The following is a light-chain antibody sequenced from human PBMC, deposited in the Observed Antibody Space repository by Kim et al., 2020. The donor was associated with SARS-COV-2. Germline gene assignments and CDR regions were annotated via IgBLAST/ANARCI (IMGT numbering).Light chain of an antibody. CDR3: QQSYSTPPT. V-gene: IGKV1-39*01. CDR1: QTISGY. J-gene: IGKJ1*01. Sequence: DIQMTQSPSSLSASVGDRVTITCRARQTISGYLNWYQQKPGKAPKLLIYAASSLLGGVPSRFSGSGSGTDFTLTISSLQPEDFATYHCQQSYSTPPTFGQGTKVDIK. CDR2: AAS.